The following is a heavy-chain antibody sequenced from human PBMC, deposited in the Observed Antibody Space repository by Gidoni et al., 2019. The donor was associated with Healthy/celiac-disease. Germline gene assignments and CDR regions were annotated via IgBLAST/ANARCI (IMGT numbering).Heavy chain of an antibody. V-gene: IGHV3-30*01. D-gene: IGHD4-17*01. CDR3: ARAHETTVTFDYGMDV. CDR2: ISYDGSNK. Sequence: QVQLVESGGGVVQPGRSLRLSCAASGFTFSSYAMHWVRQAPGKGLEWVAVISYDGSNKYYADSVKGRFTISRDNSKNTLYLQMNSLRAEDTAVYYCARAHETTVTFDYGMDVWGQGTTVTVSS. CDR1: GFTFSSYA. J-gene: IGHJ6*02.